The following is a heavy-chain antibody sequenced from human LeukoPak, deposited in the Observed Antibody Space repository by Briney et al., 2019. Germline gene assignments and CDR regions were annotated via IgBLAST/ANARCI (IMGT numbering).Heavy chain of an antibody. J-gene: IGHJ4*02. CDR2: INHSGST. D-gene: IGHD3-22*01. V-gene: IGHV4-34*01. CDR1: GGSFSGYY. Sequence: SETLSLTCAVYGGSFSGYYWSSTRHPPRKGREWIGEINHSGSTNCIPSLKSRFTISVNTSKTQFSLKLSSVTAADTVVYYCARGKGRARGPYYYDSSGYYYFDYWGQGTLVTVSS. CDR3: ARGKGRARGPYYYDSSGYYYFDY.